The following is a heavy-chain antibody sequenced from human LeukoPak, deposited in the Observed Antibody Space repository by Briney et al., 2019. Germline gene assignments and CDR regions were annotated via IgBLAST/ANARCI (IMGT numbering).Heavy chain of an antibody. CDR3: ARDRGSGYYYENPDY. Sequence: GRSLRLSCAASGFTFSSYAMQWVRQAPGKVLEWVAVISYDGSNKYYADSVKGRFTISRDNSKNTLYLQMNSLRAEDTAVYYCARDRGSGYYYENPDYWGQGTLVTVSS. J-gene: IGHJ4*02. CDR2: ISYDGSNK. CDR1: GFTFSSYA. D-gene: IGHD3-22*01. V-gene: IGHV3-30-3*01.